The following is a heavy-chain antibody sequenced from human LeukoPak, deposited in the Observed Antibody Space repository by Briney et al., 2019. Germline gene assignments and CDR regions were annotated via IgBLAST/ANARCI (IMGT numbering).Heavy chain of an antibody. CDR1: GGSFSGYY. J-gene: IGHJ4*02. CDR3: ARGRCVARYCSGGTRFPPDY. CDR2: INHSGST. D-gene: IGHD2-15*01. V-gene: IGHV4-34*01. Sequence: SETLSLTCAVYGGSFSGYYWSWIRQPPGKGLEWIGEINHSGSTNYNPSLKSRVTISVDTSKNQFSLKLSSVTAADTAVYYCARGRCVARYCSGGTRFPPDYWGQGTLVTVSS.